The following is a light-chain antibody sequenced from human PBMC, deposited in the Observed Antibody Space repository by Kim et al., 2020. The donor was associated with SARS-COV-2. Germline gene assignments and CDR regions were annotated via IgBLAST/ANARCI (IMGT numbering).Light chain of an antibody. CDR2: DVS. J-gene: IGLJ7*01. CDR3: CSYAGSFSWV. CDR1: STDVGGYDL. Sequence: QSALTQSRSMSGSPGQSVTISCTGTSTDVGGYDLVSWYQQFPGKAPKLMIYDVSNLPSGVPDRFSGSKSGNTASLTISGLQAEDEADYYCCSYAGSFSWVFGGGTQVTVL. V-gene: IGLV2-11*01.